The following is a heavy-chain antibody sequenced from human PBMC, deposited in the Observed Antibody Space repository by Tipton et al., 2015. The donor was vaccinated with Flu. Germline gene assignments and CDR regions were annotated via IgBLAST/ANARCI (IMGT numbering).Heavy chain of an antibody. D-gene: IGHD4-11*01. V-gene: IGHV4-31*11. J-gene: IGHJ5*02. CDR3: ARRDYSNYVSEPKSWFDP. Sequence: TLSLTCAVSGAFISSGGYYWSWIRQHPGKGLEWIGYIYDRGSTYYNPSLKSRVTISVDTSKNQFSLKLRSVTAADTAVYYCARRDYSNYVSEPKSWFDPWGQGTLVTVSS. CDR1: GAFISSGGYY. CDR2: IYDRGST.